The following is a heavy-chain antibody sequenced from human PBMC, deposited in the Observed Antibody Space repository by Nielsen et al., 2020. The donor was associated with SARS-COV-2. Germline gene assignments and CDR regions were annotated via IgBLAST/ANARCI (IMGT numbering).Heavy chain of an antibody. D-gene: IGHD3-22*01. CDR2: IDPSDSYT. Sequence: GESLKISCKGSGYSFTSYWISWVRQMPGKGLEWMGRIDPSDSYTSYSPSFQGHVTISADKSISTAYLQWSSLKASDTAMYYCARRNDSSGYYQDWFDPWGQGTLVTVSS. CDR3: ARRNDSSGYYQDWFDP. CDR1: GYSFTSYW. J-gene: IGHJ5*02. V-gene: IGHV5-10-1*01.